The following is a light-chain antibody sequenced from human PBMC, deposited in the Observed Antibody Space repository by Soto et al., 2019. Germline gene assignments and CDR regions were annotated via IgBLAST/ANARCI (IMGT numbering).Light chain of an antibody. V-gene: IGKV1-39*01. J-gene: IGKJ1*01. CDR3: QQTYTTPRT. CDR2: DIS. CDR1: QTISSY. Sequence: DIQMTQSPSSLSASVGDRVNITCRASQTISSYVNWYQQKPGKAPKVVIYDISFLEDGVPSRFSGSGSGTDFTLTISSLQPEDFATYYCQQTYTTPRTFGQGTKVEI.